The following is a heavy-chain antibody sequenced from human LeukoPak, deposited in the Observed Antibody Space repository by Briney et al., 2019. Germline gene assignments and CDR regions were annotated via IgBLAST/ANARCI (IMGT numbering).Heavy chain of an antibody. Sequence: PGGSLRLSCAASGFTFSAYWMSWGRQAPGKGLEWVANIKQDGSEKYYVGSVKGRFTISRDNVKNSLYLQMNNLRAEDTAVYYCARDPEYYSDSSFKDYWGQGTLVTVSS. CDR3: ARDPEYYSDSSFKDY. CDR2: IKQDGSEK. V-gene: IGHV3-7*01. D-gene: IGHD3-22*01. J-gene: IGHJ4*02. CDR1: GFTFSAYW.